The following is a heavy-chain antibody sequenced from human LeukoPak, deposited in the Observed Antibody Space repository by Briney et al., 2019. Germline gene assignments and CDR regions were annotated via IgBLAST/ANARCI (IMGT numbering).Heavy chain of an antibody. Sequence: GGSLRLSCAASGFTFSSYWMSWVRQAPGKRLEWVANIKQDGSEKYYVDSVKGRFTISRDNAKNSLYLQMNSLRAEDTAVYYCAGSCYFDWFDPWGQGTLVTVSS. CDR1: GFTFSSYW. J-gene: IGHJ5*02. CDR2: IKQDGSEK. V-gene: IGHV3-7*01. D-gene: IGHD2-15*01. CDR3: AGSCYFDWFDP.